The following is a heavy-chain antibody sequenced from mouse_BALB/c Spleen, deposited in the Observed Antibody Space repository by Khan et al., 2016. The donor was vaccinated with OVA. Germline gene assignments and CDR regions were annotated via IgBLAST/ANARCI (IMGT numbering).Heavy chain of an antibody. D-gene: IGHD2-4*01. CDR2: IWSGGST. Sequence: QMQLEESGPGLVQPSQNLSITCTVSGFSLTTYGVHWVRQSPGKGLEWLGVIWSGGSTDYNAAFISRMSINKDTSKSQVFFEMNSLQVSDTAIYYCARNYDYDEGLAYWGQGTLVTVSA. J-gene: IGHJ3*01. CDR1: GFSLTTYG. V-gene: IGHV2-2*02. CDR3: ARNYDYDEGLAY.